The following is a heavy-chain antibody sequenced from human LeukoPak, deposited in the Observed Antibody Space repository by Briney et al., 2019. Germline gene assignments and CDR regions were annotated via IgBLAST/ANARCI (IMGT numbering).Heavy chain of an antibody. V-gene: IGHV3-23*01. J-gene: IGHJ4*02. CDR1: GFTFSSYA. CDR2: ISGSGGST. CDR3: AKDRGYSYGFDY. Sequence: GGSLRLSCAASGFTFSSYAMSWVRQAPGKGLEWVSAISGSGGSTYYADSVKGRFTISRDNSRNTLYLQMNSLRAEDTAVYYCAKDRGYSYGFDYWGQGTLVTVSS. D-gene: IGHD5-18*01.